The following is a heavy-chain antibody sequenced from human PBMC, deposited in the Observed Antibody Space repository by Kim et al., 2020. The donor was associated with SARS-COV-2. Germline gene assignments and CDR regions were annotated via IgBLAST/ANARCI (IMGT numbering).Heavy chain of an antibody. V-gene: IGHV3-21*04. Sequence: GGSLRLSCAASGFTFSSYSMNWVRQAPGKGLEWVSSISSSSSYIYYADSVKGRFTISRDNAKNSLYLQMNSLRAEDTAVYYCASHLGLGSNWYSGSWGYYHGMDVWGQGNPVTISS. CDR1: GFTFSSYS. CDR3: ASHLGLGSNWYSGSWGYYHGMDV. J-gene: IGHJ6*01. D-gene: IGHD1-26*01. CDR2: ISSSSSYI.